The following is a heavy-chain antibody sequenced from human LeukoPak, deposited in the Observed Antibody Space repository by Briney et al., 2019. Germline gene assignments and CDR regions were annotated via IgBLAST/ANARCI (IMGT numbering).Heavy chain of an antibody. CDR2: IYYTGST. J-gene: IGHJ4*02. V-gene: IGHV4-59*01. CDR1: GGSISSYS. CDR3: ARDLSLDC. Sequence: PSETLSLTCTVSGGSISSYSWSWIRQPPGKGLEWIGYIYYTGSTNYNPSLKSRVTISIDTSKNQFSLKLRSVTAADTAVYYCARDLSLDCWGQGTLVTVSS.